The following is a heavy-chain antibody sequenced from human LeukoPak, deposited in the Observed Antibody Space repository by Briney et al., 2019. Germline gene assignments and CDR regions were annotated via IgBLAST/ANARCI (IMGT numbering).Heavy chain of an antibody. CDR1: GDSVSSNSAA. CDR2: TYYRSKWYN. D-gene: IGHD3-10*01. CDR3: ARGVPGQDAFDI. Sequence: SQTLSLTCAISGDSVSSNSAAWNWIRQSPSRGLEWLVRTYYRSKWYNDYAVSVKSRITINPDTSKNQFSLQLSSVTAADTAVYCCARGVPGQDAFDIWGQGTMVTVSS. J-gene: IGHJ3*02. V-gene: IGHV6-1*01.